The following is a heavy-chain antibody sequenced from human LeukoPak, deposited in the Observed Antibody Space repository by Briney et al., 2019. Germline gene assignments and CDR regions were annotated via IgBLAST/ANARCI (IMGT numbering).Heavy chain of an antibody. CDR1: GFTFSGYS. CDR3: ARGHHLPTVTPYFFDY. D-gene: IGHD4-17*01. Sequence: PGGSLRLSCAASGFTFSGYSVNWVRQAPGKGLEWVSSISSGSSYIYFADSVKGRFTISRDNAKNLVYLQMNSLRAEDTAVYYCARGHHLPTVTPYFFDYWGHGTLVTLSS. J-gene: IGHJ4*01. V-gene: IGHV3-21*01. CDR2: ISSGSSYI.